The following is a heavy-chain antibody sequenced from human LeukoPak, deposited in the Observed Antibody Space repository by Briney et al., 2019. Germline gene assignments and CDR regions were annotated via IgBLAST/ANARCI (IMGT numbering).Heavy chain of an antibody. CDR3: ARDLNGPDY. J-gene: IGHJ4*02. CDR1: GFTFSNAW. D-gene: IGHD2-8*01. Sequence: GGSLRLSCAASGFTFSNAWVSWVRQAPGKGLEWVGRIKSKTDGGTTDYAAPVKGRFTISRDDSKNTLYLQMNSLRAEDTAMYYCARDLNGPDYWGQGTLVTVSS. V-gene: IGHV3-15*05. CDR2: IKSKTDGGTT.